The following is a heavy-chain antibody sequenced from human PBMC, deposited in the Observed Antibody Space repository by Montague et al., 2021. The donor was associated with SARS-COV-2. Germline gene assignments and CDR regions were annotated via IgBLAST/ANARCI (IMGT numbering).Heavy chain of an antibody. D-gene: IGHD2-2*03. Sequence: SETLSLTCTVSGGSISNYYWCWIRQPPGQGLEWIGDSYSSGTTNXNPSLQGRSTIFLDTSKKQFSLRLNSVSAADTAVYYCARLDYYFDYWGQGTLVTVSS. CDR2: SYSSGTT. V-gene: IGHV4-59*01. CDR1: GGSISNYY. J-gene: IGHJ4*02. CDR3: ARLDYYFDY.